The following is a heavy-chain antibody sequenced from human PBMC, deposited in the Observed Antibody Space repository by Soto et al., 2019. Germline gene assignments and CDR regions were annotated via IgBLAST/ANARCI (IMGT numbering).Heavy chain of an antibody. D-gene: IGHD5-12*01. Sequence: EVQLVESGGGLVKPGGSLRPSCAASGFTFSNAWMNWVRQAPGKGLEWVGRIKSKTDGGTTDYAAPVKGRFTISRDDSKNTLYLQMNSLKTEDTAVYYCTTDGINSGYDYNYYYYGMDVWGQGTTVTVSS. CDR3: TTDGINSGYDYNYYYYGMDV. CDR2: IKSKTDGGTT. V-gene: IGHV3-15*07. J-gene: IGHJ6*02. CDR1: GFTFSNAW.